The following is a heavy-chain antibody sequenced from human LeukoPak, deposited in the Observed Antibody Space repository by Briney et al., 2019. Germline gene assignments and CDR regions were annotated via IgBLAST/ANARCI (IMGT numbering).Heavy chain of an antibody. Sequence: SETLSLTCTVSGGSISSYYWSWLRQLPGKGLEWIGRIYTSGSTNYNPSLKSRVTILVDTSKNQFSLKLSSVTAADTAVYYCARVEAETYYESWSGYRAFDIWGQGTMVTVSS. V-gene: IGHV4-4*08. CDR1: GGSISSYY. J-gene: IGHJ3*02. D-gene: IGHD3-3*01. CDR3: ARVEAETYYESWSGYRAFDI. CDR2: IYTSGST.